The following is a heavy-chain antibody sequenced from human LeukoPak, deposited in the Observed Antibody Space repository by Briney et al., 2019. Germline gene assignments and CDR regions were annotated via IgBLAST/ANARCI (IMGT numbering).Heavy chain of an antibody. J-gene: IGHJ6*02. CDR1: GFTFSSYA. Sequence: GGSLRLSCAASGFTFSSYAMHRVRQAPGKGLEWVAVISYDGSNKYYADSVKGRFTISRDNSKNTLYLQMNSLRAEDTAVYYCARADRYYYYGMDVWGQGTTVTVSS. CDR2: ISYDGSNK. D-gene: IGHD3-22*01. CDR3: ARADRYYYYGMDV. V-gene: IGHV3-30-3*01.